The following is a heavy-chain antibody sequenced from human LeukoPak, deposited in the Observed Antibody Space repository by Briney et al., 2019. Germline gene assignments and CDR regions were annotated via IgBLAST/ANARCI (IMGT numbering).Heavy chain of an antibody. V-gene: IGHV3-21*01. CDR1: GFSFSSYS. D-gene: IGHD4-17*01. CDR2: ISSGSGYI. Sequence: GGSLRLSCSASGFSFSSYSMNWVRQAPGKGLEWVSSISSGSGYIYYSDSIKGRFTISRDNAKNSLYLQMNSLGAEDMALYYCARGSTTAQRKDAFDMWGQGTMVTVSS. CDR3: ARGSTTAQRKDAFDM. J-gene: IGHJ3*02.